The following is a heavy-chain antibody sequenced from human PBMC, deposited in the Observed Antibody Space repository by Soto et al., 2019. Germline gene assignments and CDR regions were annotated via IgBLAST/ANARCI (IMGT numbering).Heavy chain of an antibody. CDR3: PRGRRYSGGEVYYYGMDV. Sequence: QVQLVESGGGVVQPGGSLRLSCAASGFTFSNYAMHWVRQPPGKGLEWVPVISYAETNKYYTDSVKGRFTISRDNSKNMLYLQMNSLRADDTAVYYCPRGRRYSGGEVYYYGMDVWGQGTTVTVSS. D-gene: IGHD6-19*01. CDR1: GFTFSNYA. J-gene: IGHJ6*02. V-gene: IGHV3-30-3*01. CDR2: ISYAETNK.